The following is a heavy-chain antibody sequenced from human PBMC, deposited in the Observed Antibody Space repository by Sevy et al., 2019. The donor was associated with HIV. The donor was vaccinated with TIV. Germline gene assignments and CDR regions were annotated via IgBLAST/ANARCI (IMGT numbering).Heavy chain of an antibody. V-gene: IGHV1-2*06. CDR2: INPNSGGT. CDR3: ARGGGYSSGWWTFDY. CDR1: GYFFTGYY. J-gene: IGHJ4*02. Sequence: ASLKVSCKASGYFFTGYYLQWVRQTPGQGLEWMGRINPNSGGTNYAQNFQGRVTMTRDTSISTAYMELSRLRSDDTAVYYCARGGGYSSGWWTFDYWGQGTLVTVSS. D-gene: IGHD6-19*01.